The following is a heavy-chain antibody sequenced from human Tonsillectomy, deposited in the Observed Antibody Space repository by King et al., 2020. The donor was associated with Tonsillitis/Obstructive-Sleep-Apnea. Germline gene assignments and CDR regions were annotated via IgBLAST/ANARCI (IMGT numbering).Heavy chain of an antibody. CDR2: IIHSGST. Sequence: VQLQQWGAGLLKPSETLSLTCAVYGGSFSGYYWSWSRQPPGKGLKWIGEIIHSGSTNDNPSLKSRFTISVDTSSNQFSLKLSSVPAADTAVYYCARGHVEYQLLHFDYWGQGTLVTVSS. D-gene: IGHD2-2*01. J-gene: IGHJ4*02. V-gene: IGHV4-34*01. CDR3: ARGHVEYQLLHFDY. CDR1: GGSFSGYY.